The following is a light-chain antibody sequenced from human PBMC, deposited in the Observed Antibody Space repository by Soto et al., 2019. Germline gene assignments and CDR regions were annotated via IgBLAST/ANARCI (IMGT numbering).Light chain of an antibody. Sequence: EIVMTPSPATLSVSPGERATLSCRASQSVSSNLAWYEQKPGQAPRLLIYGASTRATGIPARFSGSGSGTEFTLTISSLQSEDFAVYYCQQYNNWPRTCGQGTKVEIK. CDR3: QQYNNWPRT. CDR1: QSVSSN. J-gene: IGKJ1*01. V-gene: IGKV3-15*01. CDR2: GAS.